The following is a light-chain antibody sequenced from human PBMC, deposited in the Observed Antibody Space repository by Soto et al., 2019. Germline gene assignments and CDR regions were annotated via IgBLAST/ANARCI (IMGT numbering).Light chain of an antibody. Sequence: EIVLTQSPATLSLSPGERATLSCRASQSVGSYLAWYQQKPGQAPRLLIYDASKKATGIAARFSGSGSGTDFTLTISSLEPEDFATYYCQQRRNWPVAFGQGTKVEIK. J-gene: IGKJ1*01. CDR2: DAS. V-gene: IGKV3-11*01. CDR3: QQRRNWPVA. CDR1: QSVGSY.